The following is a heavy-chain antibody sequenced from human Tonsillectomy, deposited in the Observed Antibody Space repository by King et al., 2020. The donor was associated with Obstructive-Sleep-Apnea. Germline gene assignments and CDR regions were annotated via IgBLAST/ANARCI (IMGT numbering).Heavy chain of an antibody. Sequence: VQLQESGGGLVQPGGSLRLSCAASGFTFSSYAMTWVRQAPGKGLEWVSTISGNGGSTYYADPVKGRFTISRDNSKNTLHLQMNSLRAEDTAVYYCAKDTIPSMVRGVMEGHFFDYWGQGTLVTVSS. CDR2: ISGNGGST. D-gene: IGHD3-10*01. CDR3: AKDTIPSMVRGVMEGHFFDY. V-gene: IGHV3-23*01. CDR1: GFTFSSYA. J-gene: IGHJ4*02.